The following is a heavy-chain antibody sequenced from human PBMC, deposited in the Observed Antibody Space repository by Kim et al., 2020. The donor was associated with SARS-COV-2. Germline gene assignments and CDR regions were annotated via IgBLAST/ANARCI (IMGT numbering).Heavy chain of an antibody. D-gene: IGHD3-22*01. CDR2: ITSSGGST. CDR3: AKDYYYDNSGPDY. CDR1: GFTFSSYA. Sequence: GGSLRLSCVVSGFTFSSYAMTWVRQAPGKGLEWVSTITSSGGSTYYAASVKGRFTLSRDISKNTLYLQMNSLTGEDTAIYYCAKDYYYDNSGPDYWGQGTLVTVSS. J-gene: IGHJ4*02. V-gene: IGHV3-23*01.